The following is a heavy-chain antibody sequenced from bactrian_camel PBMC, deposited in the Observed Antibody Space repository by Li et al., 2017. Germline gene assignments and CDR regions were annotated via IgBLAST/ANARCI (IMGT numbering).Heavy chain of an antibody. D-gene: IGHD1*01. Sequence: HVQLVESGGGSVQSGGSLKLSCSVSGHVPSGSCMGWFRQAPGKEREGVAGIYSGGTTTWYGESVEGRFTISQDVADKTLYLQMNNLNPEDTATYYCAADNWPFRLSGGICIAENGMDHWGKGTQVTVS. J-gene: IGHJ7*01. CDR2: IYSGGTTT. V-gene: IGHV3S26*01. CDR1: GHVPSGSC.